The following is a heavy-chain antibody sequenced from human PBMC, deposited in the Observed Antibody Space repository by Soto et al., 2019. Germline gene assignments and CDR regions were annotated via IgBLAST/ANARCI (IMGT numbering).Heavy chain of an antibody. CDR2: ISYDGSNK. CDR3: ARDVVVVAATISNWFDP. J-gene: IGHJ5*02. D-gene: IGHD2-15*01. Sequence: QVQLVESGGGVVQPGRSLRLSCAASGFTFSSYAMHWVRQAPGKGLEWVAVISYDGSNKYYADSVKGRFTISRDNSQNTLYLQMNSLRAEDTAVYYCARDVVVVAATISNWFDPWGQGTLVTVSS. V-gene: IGHV3-30-3*01. CDR1: GFTFSSYA.